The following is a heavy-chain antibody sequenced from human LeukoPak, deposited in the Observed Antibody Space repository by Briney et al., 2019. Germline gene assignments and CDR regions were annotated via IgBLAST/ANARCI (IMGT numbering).Heavy chain of an antibody. V-gene: IGHV1-18*01. CDR1: GYTFTSYG. CDR2: ISAYNGNT. CDR3: ARSLRTYYFDS. D-gene: IGHD4-17*01. Sequence: GASVKVSFKASGYTFTSYGISWVRQAPGQGLEWMGWISAYNGNTNYAQKLQGRVTMTTDTSTSTAYMELRSLGSDDTAVYYCARSLRTYYFDSWGQGTLVTVSS. J-gene: IGHJ4*02.